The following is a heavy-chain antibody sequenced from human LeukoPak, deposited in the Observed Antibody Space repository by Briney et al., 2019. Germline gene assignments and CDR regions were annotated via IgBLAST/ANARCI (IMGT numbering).Heavy chain of an antibody. J-gene: IGHJ6*02. CDR2: INAGNGNT. V-gene: IGHV1-3*01. CDR1: GYTFTSYA. D-gene: IGHD4-11*01. CDR3: ARSYSNPDYYYYYGMDV. Sequence: ASVKVSCKASGYTFTSYAMHWVRQAPGQRLEWMGWINAGNGNTKYSQKFQGRVTITRDTSASTAYMELSSLRSEDTAVYYCARSYSNPDYYYYYGMDVWGQGTTVTVSS.